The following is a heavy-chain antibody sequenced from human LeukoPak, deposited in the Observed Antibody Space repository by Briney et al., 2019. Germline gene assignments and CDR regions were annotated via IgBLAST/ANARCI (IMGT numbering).Heavy chain of an antibody. J-gene: IGHJ4*02. D-gene: IGHD5-24*01. CDR2: FYSGGAT. Sequence: GGSLRLSCAASGLTVSSTYMSWVRQAPGKGLEWVSVFYSGGATYYADSVRGRFTISRDNSKNSLYLQMDSLRAEDTAVFYCAACGDGDNYFDYWGQGILVTVSS. V-gene: IGHV3-66*01. CDR1: GLTVSSTY. CDR3: AACGDGDNYFDY.